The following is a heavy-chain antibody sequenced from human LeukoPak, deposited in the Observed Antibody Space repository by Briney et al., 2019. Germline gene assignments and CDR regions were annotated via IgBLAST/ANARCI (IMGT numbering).Heavy chain of an antibody. V-gene: IGHV4-34*01. CDR3: ASLRYYYDSSGSRPVDY. Sequence: SETLSLTCAVYGGSFSGYYWSWIRRPPGKGLEWIGEINHSGNTNYNPSLKCRVTISVDTSKNQFSLKLSSVAAADTAVYHCASLRYYYDSSGSRPVDYWGRGTLVTVSS. CDR1: GGSFSGYY. D-gene: IGHD3-22*01. CDR2: INHSGNT. J-gene: IGHJ4*02.